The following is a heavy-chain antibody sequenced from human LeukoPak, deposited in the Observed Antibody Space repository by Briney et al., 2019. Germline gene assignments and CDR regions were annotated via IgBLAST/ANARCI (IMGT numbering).Heavy chain of an antibody. CDR2: IYHSGST. CDR1: GYSLSGGYC. V-gene: IGHV4-38-2*02. J-gene: IGHJ5*02. Sequence: SEALSLTRAVSGYSLSGGYCWGWSRPPPGKGLGWSGSIYHSGSTYYNPSLKSRVTISVDTSKNQFSLKLSSVTAADTAVYYCARDPSGFGELIPNWFDPWGQGTLVSVSS. CDR3: ARDPSGFGELIPNWFDP. D-gene: IGHD3-10*01.